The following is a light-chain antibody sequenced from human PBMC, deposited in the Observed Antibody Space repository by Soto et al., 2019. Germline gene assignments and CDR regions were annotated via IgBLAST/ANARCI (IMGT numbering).Light chain of an antibody. V-gene: IGKV3-11*01. CDR2: DTS. Sequence: EIVLTQSPATLSLSPGERATLSCRASQTVSHYLAWYQHTPGQSPRLLIYDTSNRATGIPARFSGSGSGTDFTLTISSLEPEDFAVYYCQQRSDWPPYFGQGTNLEIK. CDR1: QTVSHY. J-gene: IGKJ2*01. CDR3: QQRSDWPPY.